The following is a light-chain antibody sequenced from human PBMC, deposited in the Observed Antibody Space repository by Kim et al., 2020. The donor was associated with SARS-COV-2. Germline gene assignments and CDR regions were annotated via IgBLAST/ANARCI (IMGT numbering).Light chain of an antibody. Sequence: PGKTARINCGGNNIGSKSVHGYQQKPGQAPVLVIYYDSDRPSGIPERFSGSNSGNTATLTISRVEAGDEADYYCQVWDSSSDHPVVFGGGTQLTVL. CDR1: NIGSKS. V-gene: IGLV3-21*04. J-gene: IGLJ2*01. CDR2: YDS. CDR3: QVWDSSSDHPVV.